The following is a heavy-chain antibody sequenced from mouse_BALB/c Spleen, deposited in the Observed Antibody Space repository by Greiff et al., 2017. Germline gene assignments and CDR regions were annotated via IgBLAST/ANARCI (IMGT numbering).Heavy chain of an antibody. CDR1: GYSFTGYN. J-gene: IGHJ4*01. CDR3: ARSGYYGSSSYYYAMDY. D-gene: IGHD1-1*01. CDR2: IDPYYGGT. V-gene: IGHV1-39*01. Sequence: EVKLMESGPELEKPGASVKISCKASGYSFTGYNMNWVKQSNGKSLEWIGNIDPYYGGTSYNQKFKGKATLTVDKSSSTAYMQLKSLTSEDSAVYYCARSGYYGSSSYYYAMDYWGQGTSVTVSS.